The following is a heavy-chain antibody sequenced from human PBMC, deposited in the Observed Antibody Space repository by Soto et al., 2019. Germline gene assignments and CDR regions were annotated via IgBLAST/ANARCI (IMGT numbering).Heavy chain of an antibody. CDR1: GFTFSSYG. D-gene: IGHD3-22*01. CDR2: ISYDGSNK. J-gene: IGHJ3*02. Sequence: SLRLSCAASGFTFSSYGMHWVRQAPGKGLEWVAVISYDGSNKYYADSVKGRFTISRDNSKNTLYLQMNSLRAEDTAVYYCAKEALYDSSGYYSAFDIWGQGTMVTVSS. CDR3: AKEALYDSSGYYSAFDI. V-gene: IGHV3-30*18.